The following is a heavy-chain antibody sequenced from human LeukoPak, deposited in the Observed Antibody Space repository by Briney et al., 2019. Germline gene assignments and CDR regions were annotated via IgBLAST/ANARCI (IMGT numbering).Heavy chain of an antibody. CDR2: INSDGSST. J-gene: IGHJ6*02. CDR1: GFTFSSYW. CDR3: ARESSYGYYYYYYGMDV. D-gene: IGHD5-18*01. V-gene: IGHV3-74*01. Sequence: GGSLRLSCAASGFTFSSYWMHWVRQAPGKGLVWVSRINSDGSSTSYADSVKGRFTISRDNAKNTLYLQMNSLRAEDTAVYYCARESSYGYYYYYYGMDVWGQGPTVTVSS.